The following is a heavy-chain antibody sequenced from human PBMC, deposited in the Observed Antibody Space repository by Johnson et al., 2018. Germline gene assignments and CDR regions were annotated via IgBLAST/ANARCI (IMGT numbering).Heavy chain of an antibody. Sequence: VQLVQSGGGLVQPGRSXRLSCAASGFTFDDYAMHWVRQAPGKGLEWVSGISWNSGSIGYADSVKGRFTISRDNAKNSLYLQMNSLRAEDTALYYCAKEGWFGGNYYYYYMDVWGKGTTVTVSS. CDR1: GFTFDDYA. CDR3: AKEGWFGGNYYYYYMDV. CDR2: ISWNSGSI. D-gene: IGHD3-10*01. J-gene: IGHJ6*03. V-gene: IGHV3-9*01.